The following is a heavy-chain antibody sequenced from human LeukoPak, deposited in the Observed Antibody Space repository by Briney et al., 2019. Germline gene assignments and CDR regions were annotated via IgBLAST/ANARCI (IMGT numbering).Heavy chain of an antibody. D-gene: IGHD3-10*01. CDR3: AKDSSPSGTYYNFHY. CDR1: GFKFDEYA. Sequence: GGSLRLSCAASGFKFDEYAIHWVRQAPGKGLEWVSGISWNSGRIDYADSVKGRFTISRDNAKSSLHLQMNSLRAEDTALYYCAKDSSPSGTYYNFHYWGQGTLVTVSS. V-gene: IGHV3-9*01. CDR2: ISWNSGRI. J-gene: IGHJ4*02.